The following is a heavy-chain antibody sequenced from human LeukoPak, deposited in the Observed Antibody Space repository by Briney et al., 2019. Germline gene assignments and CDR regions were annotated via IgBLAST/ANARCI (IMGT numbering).Heavy chain of an antibody. CDR2: IIPIFGTA. CDR1: GGTFSSYA. Sequence: SVKVSCKASGGTFSSYAISWVRQAPGQGLEWMGGIIPIFGTANYAQKFQGRVTITADKSTSTAYMELSSLRSEDTAVYYCASGIKGSTMVRGVRSRYYYYMDVWGKGTMVTVSS. V-gene: IGHV1-69*06. CDR3: ASGIKGSTMVRGVRSRYYYYMDV. J-gene: IGHJ6*03. D-gene: IGHD3-10*01.